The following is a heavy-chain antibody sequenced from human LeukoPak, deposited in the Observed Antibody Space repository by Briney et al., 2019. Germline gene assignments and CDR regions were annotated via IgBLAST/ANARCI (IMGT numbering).Heavy chain of an antibody. Sequence: PSETLSLTCTVSGYSITSGYNWAWIRQPPGKVLEWIGSIYHSGSAYYNPSLKSRVTISEDTSKNQFSLKLSSVTAADTAVYYCVRYCSSTTCYTRAVDYWGQGTLVTVSS. V-gene: IGHV4-38-2*02. J-gene: IGHJ4*02. CDR1: GYSITSGYN. CDR2: IYHSGSA. D-gene: IGHD2-2*02. CDR3: VRYCSSTTCYTRAVDY.